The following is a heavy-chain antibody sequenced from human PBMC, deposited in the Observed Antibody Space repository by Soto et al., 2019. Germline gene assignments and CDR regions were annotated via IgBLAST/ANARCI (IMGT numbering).Heavy chain of an antibody. CDR2: ISSSSSTI. Sequence: GGSLRLSCAASGFTFSSYSMNWVRQAPGKGLEWVSYISSSSSTIYYADSVKGRFTISRDNAKNSLYLQMNSLRDEDTAVYYCATPPLNLDYYYYYGMDVWGQGTTVTVSS. V-gene: IGHV3-48*02. CDR1: GFTFSSYS. J-gene: IGHJ6*02. CDR3: ATPPLNLDYYYYYGMDV.